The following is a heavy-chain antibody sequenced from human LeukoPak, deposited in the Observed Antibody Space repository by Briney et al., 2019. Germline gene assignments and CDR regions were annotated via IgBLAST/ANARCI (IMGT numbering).Heavy chain of an antibody. CDR2: IKQDGSEK. CDR3: ARDLGPHSSSPNSGAFDI. D-gene: IGHD6-6*01. J-gene: IGHJ3*02. V-gene: IGHV3-7*01. Sequence: PGGALRLSCAASGFTFSSYWMSWVRQAPGKGLEWVANIKQDGSEKYYVDSVKGRFTISRDNAKTSLYLQMNSLRAEDTAVYYCARDLGPHSSSPNSGAFDIWGQGKMVTVSS. CDR1: GFTFSSYW.